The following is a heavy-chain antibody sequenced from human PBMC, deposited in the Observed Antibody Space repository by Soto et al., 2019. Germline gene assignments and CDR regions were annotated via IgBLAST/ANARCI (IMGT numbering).Heavy chain of an antibody. J-gene: IGHJ4*02. Sequence: GASVKVSCKASGYTFTSYDINWVRQATGQGLEWMGWMNPNSGNTGYAQKFQGRVTVTRDTSMSTVYMELSSLTSEDTAVYYCARKDYYGAGIYYFDHWGQGTLVTVSS. D-gene: IGHD3-10*01. CDR3: ARKDYYGAGIYYFDH. V-gene: IGHV1-8*01. CDR2: MNPNSGNT. CDR1: GYTFTSYD.